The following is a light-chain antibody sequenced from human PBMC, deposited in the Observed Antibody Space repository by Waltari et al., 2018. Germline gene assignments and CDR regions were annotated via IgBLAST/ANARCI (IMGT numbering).Light chain of an antibody. CDR3: QQYYNTPPT. CDR2: WAS. Sequence: DIVMTQSPDSLAVSLGERATINCKSSQSVLYTSNNKNYLAWYQQKPGQPPKLLISWASTRESGVPDLFSGSGSGTDFTLTISSLQAEDVAVYHCQQYYNTPPTFGQGTKVEIK. CDR1: QSVLYTSNNKNY. V-gene: IGKV4-1*01. J-gene: IGKJ1*01.